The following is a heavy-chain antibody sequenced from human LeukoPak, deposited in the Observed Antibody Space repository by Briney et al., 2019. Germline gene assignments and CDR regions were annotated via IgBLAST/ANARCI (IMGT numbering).Heavy chain of an antibody. Sequence: GGSLRLSCAASGFTFDDYAMLWVRQAPGKGLEWVSGISWNSGSIGYADSVKGRFTISRDNAKNSLYQQMNSLRTEDTALYYCAKGHTYGFDYVDYWGQGTLVTVSS. CDR2: ISWNSGSI. J-gene: IGHJ4*02. D-gene: IGHD5-18*01. V-gene: IGHV3-9*01. CDR1: GFTFDDYA. CDR3: AKGHTYGFDYVDY.